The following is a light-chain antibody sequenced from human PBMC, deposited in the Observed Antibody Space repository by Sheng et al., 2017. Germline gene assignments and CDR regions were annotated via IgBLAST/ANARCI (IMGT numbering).Light chain of an antibody. CDR3: QMWDSDTFL. CDR2: QDN. Sequence: GSVAPGQTATITCSGERLGNKYVSWYQQRPGQSPLLVIYQDNKRPSGVPERFSGSNSGNTATLTVSGTQAMDEADYYCQMWDSDTFLFGSGTKVTVL. J-gene: IGLJ1*01. CDR1: RLGNKY. V-gene: IGLV3-1*01.